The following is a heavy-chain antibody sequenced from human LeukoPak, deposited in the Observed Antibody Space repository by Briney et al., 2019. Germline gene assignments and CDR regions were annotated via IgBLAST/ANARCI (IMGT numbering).Heavy chain of an antibody. CDR2: IASDGNNR. CDR3: ARGRPHGNDY. Sequence: HPGGSLRLSCAASGFTFSSYWMNWVRQVPGKGLVWVSRIASDGNNRDYADSVKGRFTISRDNAKNTLYLQMNSLRVEDTAVYYCARGRPHGNDYWGQGTLVTVS. D-gene: IGHD4-23*01. CDR1: GFTFSSYW. V-gene: IGHV3-74*01. J-gene: IGHJ4*02.